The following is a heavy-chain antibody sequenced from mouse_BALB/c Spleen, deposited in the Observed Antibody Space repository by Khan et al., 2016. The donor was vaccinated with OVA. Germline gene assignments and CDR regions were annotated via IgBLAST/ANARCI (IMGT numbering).Heavy chain of an antibody. J-gene: IGHJ2*01. D-gene: IGHD1-1*02. V-gene: IGHV1S41*01. CDR2: IAPGSGDA. CDR1: GYTFTSYW. Sequence: DLVKPGASVKLSCTASGYTFTSYWINWIKQRLGQGLEWLGRIAPGSGDAYYNELFKGKTPLTVDPSSSTTYIQLSSLSSEDSAVYFCARSEGTYGDFAYWGQGAILTVSS. CDR3: ARSEGTYGDFAY.